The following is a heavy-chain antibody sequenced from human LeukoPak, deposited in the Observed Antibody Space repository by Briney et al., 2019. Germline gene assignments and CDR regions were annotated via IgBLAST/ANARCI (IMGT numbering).Heavy chain of an antibody. CDR2: INHSGST. J-gene: IGHJ4*02. CDR1: VGSFSVYY. V-gene: IGHV4-34*01. Sequence: SETLSLTCAVYVGSFSVYYWSWIRHPPGKGLEWIGEINHSGSTNYNPHLKSRVTISVDTSKNQFSLKLSSVTAADTAVYYCARAFPMVRGVRLGYFDYWGQGTLVTVSS. D-gene: IGHD3-10*01. CDR3: ARAFPMVRGVRLGYFDY.